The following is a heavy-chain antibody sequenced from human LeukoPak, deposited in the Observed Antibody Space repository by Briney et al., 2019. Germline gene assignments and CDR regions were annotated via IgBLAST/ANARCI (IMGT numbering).Heavy chain of an antibody. D-gene: IGHD2-21*02. CDR1: GFTFNMYP. J-gene: IGHJ4*02. V-gene: IGHV3-30-3*01. CDR2: ISIDGSNY. Sequence: PGRSLRLSCVASGFTFNMYPLHWVRQAPGKGLEWVAVISIDGSNYLDADSVKGRFTISRDNSKNTVYLQMNSLRPEDTAMYFCARGLSDSPPSFDYWGQGTLVAVSS. CDR3: ARGLSDSPPSFDY.